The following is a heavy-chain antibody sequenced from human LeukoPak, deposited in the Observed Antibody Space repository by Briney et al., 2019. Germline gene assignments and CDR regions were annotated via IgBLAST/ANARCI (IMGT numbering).Heavy chain of an antibody. CDR1: GFTFSSYG. Sequence: PGGSLRLSCVGSGFTFSSYGMSWVRQAPGKGLEWVSSISGTGGSACDAESVKGRVTISRDNAKNTLFLQMNSLRPEDTAVYYCAKGPSDYYDDVWGSYRYASYFDDWGQGTLVTVAS. CDR3: AKGPSDYYDDVWGSYRYASYFDD. D-gene: IGHD3-16*02. J-gene: IGHJ4*02. CDR2: ISGTGGSA. V-gene: IGHV3-23*01.